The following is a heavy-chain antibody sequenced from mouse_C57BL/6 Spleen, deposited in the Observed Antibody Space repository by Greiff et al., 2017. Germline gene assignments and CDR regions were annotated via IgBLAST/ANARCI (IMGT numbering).Heavy chain of an antibody. CDR1: GFSLTSYG. J-gene: IGHJ1*03. V-gene: IGHV2-2*01. Sequence: VQRVESGPGLVQPSQSLSITCTVSGFSLTSYGVHWVRQSPGKGLEWLGVIWSGGSTDYNAAIISRLSISKDNSKSQVFFKMNSLQADDTAIYYCARSSSYRYFDVWGTGTTVTVSS. CDR2: IWSGGST. CDR3: ARSSSYRYFDV. D-gene: IGHD1-1*01.